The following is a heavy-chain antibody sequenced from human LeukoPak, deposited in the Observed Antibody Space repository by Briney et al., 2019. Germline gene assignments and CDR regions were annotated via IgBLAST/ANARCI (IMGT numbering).Heavy chain of an antibody. D-gene: IGHD3-10*01. V-gene: IGHV4-34*01. CDR3: ARGRFTYYYGSGVPTIYYYGMDV. CDR2: INHSGST. CDR1: GGSFSGYY. Sequence: PSETLSLTCAVYGGSFSGYYWSWIRQPPGKGLEWIGEINHSGSTNYNPSLKSRVTISVDTSKNQFSLKLSSVTAADTAVYYCARGRFTYYYGSGVPTIYYYGMDVWGQGTTVTVSS. J-gene: IGHJ6*02.